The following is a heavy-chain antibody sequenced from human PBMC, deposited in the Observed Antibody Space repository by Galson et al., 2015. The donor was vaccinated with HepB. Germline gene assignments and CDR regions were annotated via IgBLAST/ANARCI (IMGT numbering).Heavy chain of an antibody. J-gene: IGHJ5*02. CDR2: ISESGVII. V-gene: IGHV3-23*01. Sequence: SLRLSCAASGFPFSDYPMNWVRQAPGRGLEWVSGISESGVIIYYADSVKGRFTLSRDNSENTLYLQMNSLRVDDTAVYYCAKSGFTRGLPGGWFAPSGPGTLVTVFS. CDR1: GFPFSDYP. CDR3: AKSGFTRGLPGGWFAP. D-gene: IGHD6-25*01.